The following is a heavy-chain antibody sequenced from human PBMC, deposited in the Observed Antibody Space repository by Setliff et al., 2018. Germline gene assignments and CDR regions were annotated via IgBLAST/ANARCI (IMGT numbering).Heavy chain of an antibody. V-gene: IGHV4-38-2*01. D-gene: IGHD6-19*01. Sequence: SETLSLTCAVSGFSISSGYYWGWIRQPPGKGLEWIGYIYYSGNTYYNPSLKSRVTISVDTSKNQFSLKLSSVTAADTAVYYCARGRAGHSGHWGQGTLVTVSS. CDR1: GFSISSGYY. J-gene: IGHJ4*02. CDR3: ARGRAGHSGH. CDR2: IYYSGNT.